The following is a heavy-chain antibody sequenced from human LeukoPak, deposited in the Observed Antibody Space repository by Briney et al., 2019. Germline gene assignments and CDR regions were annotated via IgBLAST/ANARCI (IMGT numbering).Heavy chain of an antibody. CDR3: ARVHYGSGRTVDY. V-gene: IGHV4-59*08. CDR1: GGSISSYY. J-gene: IGHJ4*02. CDR2: IYYSGST. D-gene: IGHD3-10*01. Sequence: SETLSLTCTVAGGSISSYYWSWIRQPPGKGLEWIGYIYYSGSTNYNPSLKSRVTISVDTSKNQFSLKLSSVTAADTAVYYCARVHYGSGRTVDYWGQGTLVTVSS.